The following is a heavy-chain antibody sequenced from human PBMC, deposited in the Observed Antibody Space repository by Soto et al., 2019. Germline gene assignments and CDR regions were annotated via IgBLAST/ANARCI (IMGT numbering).Heavy chain of an antibody. J-gene: IGHJ6*02. D-gene: IGHD3-10*01. Sequence: GGSLRLSCAASGFTFSSYAMSWVRQAPGKGLEWVSAISGSGGSTYYADSVKGRFTISRDNSKNTLYLQMNSLRAEDTAVYYCAKDHVLLWFGELLVNYYYGMDVWGQGTTVTVSS. V-gene: IGHV3-23*01. CDR1: GFTFSSYA. CDR2: ISGSGGST. CDR3: AKDHVLLWFGELLVNYYYGMDV.